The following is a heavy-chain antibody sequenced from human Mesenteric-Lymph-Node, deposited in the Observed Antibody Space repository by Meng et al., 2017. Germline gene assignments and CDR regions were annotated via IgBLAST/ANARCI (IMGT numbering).Heavy chain of an antibody. D-gene: IGHD3-3*01. Sequence: GGSLRLSCADSGFSFSSHAMSWVRQAPGKGLEWVSAISGSGGNTYYGDSVKGRFTISRDNAKNSLYLEMNSLRAEDTAVYYCARARPVLRFFDWLEHWGQGTLVTVSS. CDR3: ARARPVLRFFDWLEH. CDR2: ISGSGGNT. V-gene: IGHV3-23*01. CDR1: GFSFSSHA. J-gene: IGHJ5*02.